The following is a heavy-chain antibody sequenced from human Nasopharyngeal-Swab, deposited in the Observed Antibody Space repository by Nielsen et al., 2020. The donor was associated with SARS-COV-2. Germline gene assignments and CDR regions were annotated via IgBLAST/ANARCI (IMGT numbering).Heavy chain of an antibody. V-gene: IGHV3-30*18. Sequence: SLKISCEASGFSFSSYGMHWVRPAPGKGLEWVTVISSDGSNKYYAASVKGRFTISRDNSKNTLYLLMSSLRAEDTAVYYCAKDYYDTLAGYYGPDFWGQGTLVTVSS. CDR1: GFSFSSYG. J-gene: IGHJ4*02. CDR2: ISSDGSNK. D-gene: IGHD3-9*01. CDR3: AKDYYDTLAGYYGPDF.